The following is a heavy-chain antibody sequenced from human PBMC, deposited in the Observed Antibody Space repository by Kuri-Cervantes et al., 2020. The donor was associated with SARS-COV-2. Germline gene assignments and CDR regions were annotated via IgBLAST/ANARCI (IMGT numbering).Heavy chain of an antibody. CDR3: ARESYCSSTSCYPDMDV. D-gene: IGHD2-2*01. CDR1: GYTLTELS. J-gene: IGHJ6*03. CDR2: FDPEDGET. V-gene: IGHV1-24*01. Sequence: ASVKVSCKVSGYTLTELSMHWVRQAPGKGLEWMGGFDPEDGETIYAQKFQGRVTMTEDTSTDTAYMELSRLRSDDTAVYYCARESYCSSTSCYPDMDVWGKGTTVTVSS.